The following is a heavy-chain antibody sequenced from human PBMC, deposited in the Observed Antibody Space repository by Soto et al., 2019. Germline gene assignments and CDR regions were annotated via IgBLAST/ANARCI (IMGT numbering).Heavy chain of an antibody. CDR1: GGSISSYY. CDR3: ARQGATHYYDSSGLFDY. Sequence: SETLSLTCTVSGGSISSYYWSWIRQPPGKGLEWIGYIYYSGSTNYNPSLKSRVTISVDTSKNQFSLKLSSVTAADTAVYYCARQGATHYYDSSGLFDYWGKGTLVTVSS. CDR2: IYYSGST. D-gene: IGHD3-22*01. V-gene: IGHV4-59*08. J-gene: IGHJ4*02.